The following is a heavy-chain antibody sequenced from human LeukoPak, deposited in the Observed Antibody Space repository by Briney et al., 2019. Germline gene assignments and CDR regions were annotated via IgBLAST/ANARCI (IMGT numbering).Heavy chain of an antibody. CDR3: ARIYDSSGYYHLDY. CDR1: GFTFSSYS. V-gene: IGHV3-21*01. J-gene: IGHJ4*02. D-gene: IGHD3-22*01. CDR2: ISSSSSYI. Sequence: PGGSLRLSCAASGFTFSSYSMNWVRQAPGKGLEWVSSISSSSSYIYYADSVKGRFTISRDNAKNSLYLQMNSLRAEDTAVYYRARIYDSSGYYHLDYWGQGTLVTVSS.